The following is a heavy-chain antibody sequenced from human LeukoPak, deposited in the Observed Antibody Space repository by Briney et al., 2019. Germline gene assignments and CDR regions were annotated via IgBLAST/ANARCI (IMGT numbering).Heavy chain of an antibody. Sequence: QTGGSLRLSCEASGFTFSNYAMSWVRQAPGKGLEWVSTVTASARRTCYADSVQGRFTISRDNSNNTLFLQVNSLRADDTAVYHCAKWGFSDRSGANFHSWGQGTLVTVSS. CDR3: AKWGFSDRSGANFHS. CDR1: GFTFSNYA. D-gene: IGHD3-22*01. J-gene: IGHJ4*02. CDR2: VTASARRT. V-gene: IGHV3-23*01.